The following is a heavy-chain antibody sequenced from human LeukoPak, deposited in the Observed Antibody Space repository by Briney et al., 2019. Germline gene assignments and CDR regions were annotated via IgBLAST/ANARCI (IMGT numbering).Heavy chain of an antibody. V-gene: IGHV1-2*02. CDR3: ARGAQRSDAFDI. D-gene: IGHD6-25*01. CDR2: INPNSGGT. Sequence: ASVKVSCKASGYTFSGYYMHWVRQAPGQGLEWMGWINPNSGGTKYAQKFQGRVTMTRDTSISTAYMELSRLRSEDTAVYYCARGAQRSDAFDIWGQGTMVTVSS. J-gene: IGHJ3*02. CDR1: GYTFSGYY.